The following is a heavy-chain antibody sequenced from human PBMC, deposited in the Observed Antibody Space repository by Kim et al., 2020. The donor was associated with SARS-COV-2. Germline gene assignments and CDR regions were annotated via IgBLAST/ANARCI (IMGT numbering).Heavy chain of an antibody. Sequence: VRGRFTISRDNSKNTRYLQMNSLRAEDTAVYYCAGLYGHAPFGGYNWFDPWGQGTLVTVSS. V-gene: IGHV3-23*01. J-gene: IGHJ5*02. CDR3: AGLYGHAPFGGYNWFDP. D-gene: IGHD3-10*01.